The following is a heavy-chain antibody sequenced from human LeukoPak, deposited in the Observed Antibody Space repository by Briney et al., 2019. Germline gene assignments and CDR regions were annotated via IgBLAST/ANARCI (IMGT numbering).Heavy chain of an antibody. V-gene: IGHV3-15*01. CDR1: GFTFSNAW. CDR2: IKSKTDGGTT. Sequence: PGGSLRLSCAASGFTFSNAWMSWVRQAPGKGLEWVGRIKSKTDGGTTDYAAPVKGRFTISRDDSKNTLHLQMNSLKTEDTAVYYCTTVHEYSSGWYDYWGQGTLVTVSS. D-gene: IGHD6-19*01. CDR3: TTVHEYSSGWYDY. J-gene: IGHJ4*02.